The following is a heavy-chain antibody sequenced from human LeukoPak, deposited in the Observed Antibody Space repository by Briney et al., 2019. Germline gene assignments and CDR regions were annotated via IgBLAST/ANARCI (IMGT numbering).Heavy chain of an antibody. CDR1: GYTFTSFG. Sequence: ASVKVSCKASGYTFTSFGVNWVRQAPGQGLEWIGWISGYNGNTNFAQKLQGRVTMTTDTSTTTAYMELRSLRSDDTAVYYCARDGRWELLGWFDPWGQGTLVTVSS. D-gene: IGHD1-26*01. CDR2: ISGYNGNT. V-gene: IGHV1-18*01. CDR3: ARDGRWELLGWFDP. J-gene: IGHJ5*02.